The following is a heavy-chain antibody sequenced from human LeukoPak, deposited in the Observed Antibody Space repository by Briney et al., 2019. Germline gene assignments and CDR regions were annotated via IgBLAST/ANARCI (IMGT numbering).Heavy chain of an antibody. CDR3: AGGNVVDHPGGYYYYGMDV. Sequence: SVKVSCKASGGTFSSYAISWVRQAPGQGLEWMGGIIPIFGTANYAQKFQGRVTITADESTSTAYMELSSLRSEDTAVYYCAGGNVVDHPGGYYYYGMDVWGQGTTVTVSS. CDR1: GGTFSSYA. CDR2: IIPIFGTA. D-gene: IGHD2-15*01. J-gene: IGHJ6*02. V-gene: IGHV1-69*13.